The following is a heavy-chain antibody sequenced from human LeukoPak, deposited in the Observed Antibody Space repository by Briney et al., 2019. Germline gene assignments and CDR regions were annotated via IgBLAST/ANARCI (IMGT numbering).Heavy chain of an antibody. Sequence: QSGGSLRLSCAASGFTFSRYWMHWVRQVPGKGLEWVSAVSGSGGSTYYADSVKGRFTISRDNSKNTLYLQMNSLRAEDTAVYYCAKSPAAHYYYDSSGRTNWFDPWGQGTLVTVSS. CDR2: VSGSGGST. CDR1: GFTFSRYW. V-gene: IGHV3-23*01. J-gene: IGHJ5*02. D-gene: IGHD3-22*01. CDR3: AKSPAAHYYYDSSGRTNWFDP.